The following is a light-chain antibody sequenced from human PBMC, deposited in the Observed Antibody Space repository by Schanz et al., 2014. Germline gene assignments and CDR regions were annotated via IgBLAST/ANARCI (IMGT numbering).Light chain of an antibody. CDR2: RNN. CDR1: SSNIGSNY. J-gene: IGLJ2*01. Sequence: QSVLTQPPSASGTPGQRVTISCSGSSSNIGSNYVYWYQQLPGTAPKLLTYRNNQRPSGVPDRFSGSKSDTSASLAISGLRSEDEADYYCAAWDDSLKGVFGGGTKLTVL. V-gene: IGLV1-47*01. CDR3: AAWDDSLKGV.